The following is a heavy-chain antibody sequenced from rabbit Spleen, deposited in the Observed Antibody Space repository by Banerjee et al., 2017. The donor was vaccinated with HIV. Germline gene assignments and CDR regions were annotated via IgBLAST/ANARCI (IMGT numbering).Heavy chain of an antibody. J-gene: IGHJ4*01. Sequence: QSLEESGGDLVKPGASLTLTCTASGFSFSSSYYMCWVRQAPGKGLEWIGTIYAGSTGTTDYATWVNGRFTISRSTSLNTVDLKMTSLTAADTATYFCVREAGYGGYGDANLWGPGTLVTVS. CDR1: GFSFSSSYY. CDR2: IYAGSTGTT. V-gene: IGHV1S40*01. D-gene: IGHD6-1*01. CDR3: VREAGYGGYGDANL.